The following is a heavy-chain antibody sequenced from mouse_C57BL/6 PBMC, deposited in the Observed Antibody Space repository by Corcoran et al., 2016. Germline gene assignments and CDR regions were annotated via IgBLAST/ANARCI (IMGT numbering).Heavy chain of an antibody. CDR3: ARRGDDYDGFAY. CDR2: INTYSGVP. D-gene: IGHD2-4*01. V-gene: IGHV9-3*01. CDR1: GYTFTTYG. J-gene: IGHJ3*01. Sequence: QIQLVQSGPELKKPGETVKISCKASGYTFTTYGMSWVKQAPGKGLKWMGWINTYSGVPTYADDFKGRSAFSLETSASTAYLQINNLKNEDTATYFCARRGDDYDGFAYWGQGTLVTVSA.